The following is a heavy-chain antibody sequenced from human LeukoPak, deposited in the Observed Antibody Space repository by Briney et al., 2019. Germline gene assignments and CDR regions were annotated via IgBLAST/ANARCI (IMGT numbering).Heavy chain of an antibody. J-gene: IGHJ4*02. CDR1: GFHFFSYV. V-gene: IGHV3-30*02. CDR2: IRHDDDQK. D-gene: IGHD1-20*01. CDR3: VKDGSNWNFDY. Sequence: PGGSLRLSCAAPGFHFFSYVMHWVRQTPGKGLEWVASIRHDDDQKYYAGSVKGRFTISRDNSKNTVDVQMNSLRVEDTAVYYCVKDGSNWNFDYWGQGTLVTVSS.